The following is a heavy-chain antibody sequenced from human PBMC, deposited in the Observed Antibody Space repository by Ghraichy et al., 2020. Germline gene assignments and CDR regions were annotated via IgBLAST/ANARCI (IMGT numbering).Heavy chain of an antibody. D-gene: IGHD2-2*01. CDR3: ARGIVVVPAAIGFDY. V-gene: IGHV1-8*01. CDR2: MNPNSGNT. CDR1: GYTFTSYD. J-gene: IGHJ4*02. Sequence: ASVKVSCKASGYTFTSYDINWVRQATGQGLEWMGWMNPNSGNTGYAQKFQGRVTMTRNTSISTAYMELSRLRSEDTAVYYCARGIVVVPAAIGFDYWGQGTLVTVSS.